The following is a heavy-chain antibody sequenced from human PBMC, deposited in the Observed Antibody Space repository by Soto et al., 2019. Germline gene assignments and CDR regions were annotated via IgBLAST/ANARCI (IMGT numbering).Heavy chain of an antibody. CDR1: GYSFTRYW. Sequence: PWEALKISFPSSGYSFTRYWIHWERQMPGKGLEWMGRIDPSDSYTNYSPSFQGHVTISADKSISTAYLQWSSLKASDTAMYYCARHSYYYYGMDVWGQGTTVTVSS. V-gene: IGHV5-10-1*01. CDR3: ARHSYYYYGMDV. J-gene: IGHJ6*02. CDR2: IDPSDSYT.